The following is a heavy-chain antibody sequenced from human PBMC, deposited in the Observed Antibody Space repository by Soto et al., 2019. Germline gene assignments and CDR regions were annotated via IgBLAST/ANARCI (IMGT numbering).Heavy chain of an antibody. D-gene: IGHD6-13*01. Sequence: PSETLSLTCAVSGGSISSSNWWSWVRQPPGKGLEWIGEIFHSGTTNYNPSLKSRVTISVDKSKNQLSLKLSSVTAADTAVYYCSKNRDSSTFFDFWGQGTLVTVSS. CDR3: SKNRDSSTFFDF. V-gene: IGHV4-4*02. J-gene: IGHJ4*02. CDR2: IFHSGTT. CDR1: GGSISSSNW.